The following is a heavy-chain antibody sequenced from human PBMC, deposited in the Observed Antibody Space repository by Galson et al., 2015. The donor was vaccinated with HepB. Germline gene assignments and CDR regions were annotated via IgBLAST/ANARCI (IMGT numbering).Heavy chain of an antibody. J-gene: IGHJ6*02. CDR3: ARGSFGMDV. Sequence: SLRLSCAASGFTFRSYAMHWVRQAPGKGLEWVAVTSYDGRNENYADSVKGRLTISRDNSKNTLYLQMNSLRSEDTAVYYCARGSFGMDVWGQGTTVTVSS. V-gene: IGHV3-30*04. CDR2: TSYDGRNE. CDR1: GFTFRSYA.